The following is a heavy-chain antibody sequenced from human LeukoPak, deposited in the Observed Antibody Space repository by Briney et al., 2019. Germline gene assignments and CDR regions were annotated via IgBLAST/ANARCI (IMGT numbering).Heavy chain of an antibody. CDR2: IWYDGSNK. CDR1: GFTFSSYG. CDR3: ARGAHYDDSSGYEFDY. Sequence: PEGSLRLSCAASGFTFSSYGMHWVRQAPGKGLEWVAFIWYDGSNKYYADSVKGRLTIFRDNSKNTLFLQMNSLRAKDTAVYSCARGAHYDDSSGYEFDYWGQGTLVTVSS. V-gene: IGHV3-33*01. D-gene: IGHD3-22*01. J-gene: IGHJ4*02.